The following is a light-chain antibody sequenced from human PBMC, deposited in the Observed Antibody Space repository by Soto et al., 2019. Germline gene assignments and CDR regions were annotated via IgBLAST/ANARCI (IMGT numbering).Light chain of an antibody. Sequence: EIVLTQSPGTLSLSPGERATLSCRASQSVSSSFLAWYQQKPGQAPRLLIYGASSRATGIPDRFSGSGSGTDFTLTISSLEPEDFAVYYCQQYDRSPRTFGQGTKVE. V-gene: IGKV3-20*01. CDR3: QQYDRSPRT. J-gene: IGKJ1*01. CDR2: GAS. CDR1: QSVSSSF.